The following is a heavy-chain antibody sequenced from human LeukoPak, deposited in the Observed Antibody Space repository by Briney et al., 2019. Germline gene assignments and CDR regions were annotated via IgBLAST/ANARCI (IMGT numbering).Heavy chain of an antibody. CDR2: MNPNSGNT. J-gene: IGHJ4*02. D-gene: IGHD3-22*01. Sequence: ASVKVSCKASGYTFTSYDINWVRQATGQGLEWMGWMNPNSGNTGYTQKFQGRVTMTRNTSISTAYMELSSLRSEDTAVYYCARGAYYYDSSGFKFDYWGQGTLVTVSS. CDR1: GYTFTSYD. CDR3: ARGAYYYDSSGFKFDY. V-gene: IGHV1-8*01.